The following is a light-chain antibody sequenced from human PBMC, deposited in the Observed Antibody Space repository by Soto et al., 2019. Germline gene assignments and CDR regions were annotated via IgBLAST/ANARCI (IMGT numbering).Light chain of an antibody. V-gene: IGKV1-33*01. Sequence: IHVTQGNCTLSASAGERVTITCRAGRDTHFWLAWYQQKAGRAPKILVYGASTLEIVVPSRFSGRGSGTHFTFTISSLQTEDIGTYYCQQYDILPITFGRGTRLEIK. CDR1: RDTHFW. CDR2: GAS. CDR3: QQYDILPIT. J-gene: IGKJ5*01.